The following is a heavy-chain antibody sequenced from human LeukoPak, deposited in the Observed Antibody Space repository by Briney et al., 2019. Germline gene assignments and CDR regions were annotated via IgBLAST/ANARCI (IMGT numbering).Heavy chain of an antibody. J-gene: IGHJ4*02. CDR2: IYHSGST. V-gene: IGHV4-59*12. CDR3: ARGLSKQSFFDY. CDR1: GGSISSYY. Sequence: SETLSLTCTVSGGSISSYYWSWIRQPPGKGLEWIGYIYHSGSTYYNPSLKSRVTISVDRSKNQFSLKLSSVTAADTAVYYCARGLSKQSFFDYWAREPWSPSPQ. D-gene: IGHD6-19*01.